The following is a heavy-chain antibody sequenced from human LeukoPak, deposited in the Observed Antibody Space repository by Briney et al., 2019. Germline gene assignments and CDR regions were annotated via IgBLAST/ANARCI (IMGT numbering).Heavy chain of an antibody. D-gene: IGHD3-3*01. CDR3: ASSYDFWSGYYLHA. V-gene: IGHV3-66*01. CDR1: GFPVSSNY. J-gene: IGHJ4*02. Sequence: GGSLRLSCAASGFPVSSNYMSWVRQAPGKGLEWVSVIYSGGSTYYADSVKGRFTISRDNSKNTLYLQMNSLRAEDTAVYYCASSYDFWSGYYLHAWGQGTLVTVSS. CDR2: IYSGGST.